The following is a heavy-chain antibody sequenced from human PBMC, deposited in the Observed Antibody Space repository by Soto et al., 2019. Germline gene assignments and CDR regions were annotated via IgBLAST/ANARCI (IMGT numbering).Heavy chain of an antibody. D-gene: IGHD3-22*01. CDR2: IIPIFGTA. CDR3: ARDRGPADYYDSSGGFDY. CDR1: GGTFSSYA. Sequence: QVQLVQSGAEVKKPGSSVKVSCTASGGTFSSYAISWVRQAPGQGLEWMGGIIPIFGTANYAQKFQGRVTITADESTSTAYMELSSLRSEDTAVYYCARDRGPADYYDSSGGFDYWGQGTLVTVSS. J-gene: IGHJ4*02. V-gene: IGHV1-69*01.